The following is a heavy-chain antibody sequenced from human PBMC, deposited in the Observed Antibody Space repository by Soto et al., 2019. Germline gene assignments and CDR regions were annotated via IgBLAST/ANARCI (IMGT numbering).Heavy chain of an antibody. Sequence: QVQLVESGGGVVQPGRSLRLSCAASGFTFSSYGMHWVRQAPGKGLEWVAVIWYDGSNKYYADSVKGRFTISRDNSKNTLYLQMNSLRVEDTAVYYCARDLRDYVWGSYRPDHVFDYWGQGTLVTVSS. V-gene: IGHV3-33*01. CDR2: IWYDGSNK. CDR3: ARDLRDYVWGSYRPDHVFDY. CDR1: GFTFSSYG. D-gene: IGHD3-16*02. J-gene: IGHJ4*02.